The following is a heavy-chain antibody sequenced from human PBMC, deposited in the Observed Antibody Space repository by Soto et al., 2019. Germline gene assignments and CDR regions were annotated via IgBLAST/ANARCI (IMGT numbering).Heavy chain of an antibody. V-gene: IGHV6-1*01. D-gene: IGHD5-12*01. CDR2: TYYRSKWYN. CDR3: ARGEEWLPPDYYYYYGMDG. J-gene: IGHJ6*02. Sequence: PSQTLSLTCAISGDSVSSNSAAWNWIRQSPSRGLEWLGRTYYRSKWYNDYAVSVKSRITINPDTSKNQFSLQLNSVTPEDTAVYYCARGEEWLPPDYYYYYGMDGWGQGTTVTVSS. CDR1: GDSVSSNSAA.